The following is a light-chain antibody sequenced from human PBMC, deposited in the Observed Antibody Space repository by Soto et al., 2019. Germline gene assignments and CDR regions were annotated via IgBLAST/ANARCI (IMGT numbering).Light chain of an antibody. CDR2: GAS. Sequence: EIALTQSPGTLSLTPGERATLSCRASQSVSSSFLAWYQQRPGQAPRLLIFGASYSATGIPDRFSGSGSGTDFTLTISRLEPEDFAVYYCQHYGNSPPEYTFGPGTKVDSK. J-gene: IGKJ3*01. CDR3: QHYGNSPPEYT. CDR1: QSVSSSF. V-gene: IGKV3-20*01.